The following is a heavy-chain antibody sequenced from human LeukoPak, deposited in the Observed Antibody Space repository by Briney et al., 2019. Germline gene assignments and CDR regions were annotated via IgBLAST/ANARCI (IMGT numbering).Heavy chain of an antibody. D-gene: IGHD3-3*01. CDR2: IIPIFGTA. CDR3: ARGSLRFLEWPYYMDV. Sequence: SVKVSCKASGGTFSSYAISWVRQAPGQGLEWMGRIIPIFGTANYAQKFQGRVTITTDESTSTAYMELSSLRSEDTAVYYCARGSLRFLEWPYYMDVWGKGTTVTVSS. J-gene: IGHJ6*03. CDR1: GGTFSSYA. V-gene: IGHV1-69*05.